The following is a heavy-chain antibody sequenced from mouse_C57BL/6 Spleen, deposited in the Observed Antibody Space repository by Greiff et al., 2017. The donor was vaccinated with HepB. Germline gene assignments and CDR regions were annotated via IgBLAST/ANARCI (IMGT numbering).Heavy chain of an antibody. CDR2: IYPGDGDT. CDR3: ARERNSNPTY. CDR1: GYAFSSSW. J-gene: IGHJ3*01. V-gene: IGHV1-82*01. Sequence: QVQLQQSGPELVKPGASAKISCKASGYAFSSSWMNWVKQRPGKGLEWIGRIYPGDGDTNYNGKFKGKATLTADKSSSTAYMQLSSLTSEDSAVYFCARERNSNPTYWGQGTLVTVSA. D-gene: IGHD2-5*01.